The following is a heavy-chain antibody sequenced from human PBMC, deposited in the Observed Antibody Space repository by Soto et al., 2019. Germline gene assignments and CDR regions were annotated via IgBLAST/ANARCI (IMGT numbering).Heavy chain of an antibody. Sequence: GGSLRLSCAASGFTFSSYDMHWVRQATGKGLEWVSAIGTAGDTYYPGSVKGRFTISRENAKNSLYLQMNSLRAEDTAVYYCARGGSRGSWYSSGNFDYWGQGTLVTVSS. CDR1: GFTFSSYD. D-gene: IGHD6-13*01. CDR2: IGTAGDT. CDR3: ARGGSRGSWYSSGNFDY. J-gene: IGHJ4*02. V-gene: IGHV3-13*01.